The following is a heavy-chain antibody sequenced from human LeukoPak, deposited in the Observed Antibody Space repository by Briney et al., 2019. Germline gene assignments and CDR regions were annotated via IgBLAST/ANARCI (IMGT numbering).Heavy chain of an antibody. CDR2: INSDGSST. Sequence: GGSLRLSCAASGFTFSSYWMHWVRQAPGKGLVWVSRINSDGSSTSYADSVKGRFTISRDNAKNTLYLQMNSLRAEDTAVYYCASNIYDILTHAFDIWGQGIMVTVSS. D-gene: IGHD3-9*01. J-gene: IGHJ3*02. CDR3: ASNIYDILTHAFDI. V-gene: IGHV3-74*01. CDR1: GFTFSSYW.